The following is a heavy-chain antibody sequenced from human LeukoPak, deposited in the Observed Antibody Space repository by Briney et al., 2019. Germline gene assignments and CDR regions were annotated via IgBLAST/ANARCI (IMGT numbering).Heavy chain of an antibody. Sequence: GGSLRLSCAGSGFIFSSTWMHWVRQAPGKGLEWVSGSSWNSGSIGYADSVKGRFTISRDNAKNSLYLQMNSLRAEDTALYYCAKDLDSSGYHLDYWGQGTLVTVSS. V-gene: IGHV3-9*01. CDR1: GFIFSSTW. CDR2: SSWNSGSI. J-gene: IGHJ4*02. D-gene: IGHD3-22*01. CDR3: AKDLDSSGYHLDY.